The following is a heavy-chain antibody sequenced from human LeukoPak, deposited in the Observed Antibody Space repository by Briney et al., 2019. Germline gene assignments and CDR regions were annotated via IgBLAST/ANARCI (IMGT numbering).Heavy chain of an antibody. CDR3: ARVVRGRNYDFWSGYQYYYYYYMDV. D-gene: IGHD3-3*01. CDR1: GYTFTSYD. CDR2: MNPNSGNT. Sequence: GASVKVSCKASGYTFTSYDINWVRQATGQGLEWMGWMNPNSGNTGYTQKFQGRVTITRNTSISTAYMELSSLRSEDTAVYYCARVVRGRNYDFWSGYQYYYYYYMDVWGKGTTVTVSS. J-gene: IGHJ6*03. V-gene: IGHV1-8*03.